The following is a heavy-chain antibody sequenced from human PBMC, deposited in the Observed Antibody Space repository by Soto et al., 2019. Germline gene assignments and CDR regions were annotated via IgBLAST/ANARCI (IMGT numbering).Heavy chain of an antibody. CDR3: ARRATVTTLGWFDP. Sequence: SEPLSLTCSVSGGYISSSSYYWGWISQPPGKGLEWIGSIYYSGSTYYNPSLKSRVTISVDTSKNQFSLKLSSVTAADTAVYYCARRATVTTLGWFDPWGQGTLVTVSS. CDR2: IYYSGST. J-gene: IGHJ5*02. CDR1: GGYISSSSYY. V-gene: IGHV4-39*01. D-gene: IGHD4-17*01.